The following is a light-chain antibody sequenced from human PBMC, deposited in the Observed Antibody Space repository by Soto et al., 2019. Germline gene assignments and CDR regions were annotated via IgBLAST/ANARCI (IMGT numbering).Light chain of an antibody. CDR1: QSVSSW. J-gene: IGKJ1*01. V-gene: IGKV1-5*03. CDR3: QQHHTFWT. Sequence: DIQMTQSPSTLSASVGDRVTITCRASQSVSSWLAWYQQKPGXGPXXLIYKASTLESGVPSRFSGSGSGTEFTLTISSLQPDDFATDYCQQHHTFWTFGQGTKVDIK. CDR2: KAS.